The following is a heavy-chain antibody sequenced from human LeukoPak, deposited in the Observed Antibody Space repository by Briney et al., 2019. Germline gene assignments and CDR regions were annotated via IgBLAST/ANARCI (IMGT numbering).Heavy chain of an antibody. CDR3: AKVGGYSSSAPTDY. CDR1: GFTFSSYA. J-gene: IGHJ4*02. CDR2: ISGSGGST. Sequence: PGGSLRLSCAASGFTFSSYAMSWVRQAPGKGLEWVSAISGSGGSTYYADSVKGRFTISRDNSKNTLYLQMNSLRAEDTAVYYCAKVGGYSSSAPTDYWGQGTLVTVSS. V-gene: IGHV3-23*01. D-gene: IGHD6-6*01.